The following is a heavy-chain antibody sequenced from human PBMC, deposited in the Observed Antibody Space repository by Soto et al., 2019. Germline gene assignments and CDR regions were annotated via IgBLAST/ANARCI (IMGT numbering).Heavy chain of an antibody. D-gene: IGHD7-27*01. J-gene: IGHJ4*02. V-gene: IGHV3-53*01. CDR2: IYSGGNT. CDR1: GFTVSNNY. CDR3: AGPTGDPGGGGYYFDY. Sequence: EVQLVESGGGLIQPGGSLRLSCAVSGFTVSNNYMSWVRQPPGKGLEWVSIIYSGGNTYYADAVKGRFTISRDNSKNTLYLQMNGLRAGDTAVFYCAGPTGDPGGGGYYFDYWGQGTLVTVSS.